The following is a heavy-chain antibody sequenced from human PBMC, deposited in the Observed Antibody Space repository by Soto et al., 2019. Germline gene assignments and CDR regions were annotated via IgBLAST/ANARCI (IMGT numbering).Heavy chain of an antibody. D-gene: IGHD3-22*01. CDR1: GFTFNNYA. V-gene: IGHV3-23*01. CDR2: ISASGGKT. Sequence: EVQLLESGGGLVQPGGSLRLSCATSGFTFNNYAMSWVRQAPGKGLEWVSGISASGGKTYHADSVTGRFTVSRDNAKNSLYLQMNSLRAEDTAVYYCARGCPYYYDSSGYPPYFDYWGQGTLVTVSS. J-gene: IGHJ4*02. CDR3: ARGCPYYYDSSGYPPYFDY.